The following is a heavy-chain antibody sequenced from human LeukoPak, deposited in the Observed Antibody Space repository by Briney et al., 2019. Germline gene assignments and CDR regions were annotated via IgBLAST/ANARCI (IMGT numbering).Heavy chain of an antibody. D-gene: IGHD2-8*01. CDR2: INSDGSST. V-gene: IGHV3-74*01. CDR1: GFTFSSYW. Sequence: PGGSLRLSCAASGFTFSSYWMHWVRQAPGKGLVWVSRINSDGSSTSYADSVKGRFTISRDNAKNTLYLQMNSLRAEDTAVYYCARASQWYYFDYWGQGTLVTVSS. J-gene: IGHJ4*02. CDR3: ARASQWYYFDY.